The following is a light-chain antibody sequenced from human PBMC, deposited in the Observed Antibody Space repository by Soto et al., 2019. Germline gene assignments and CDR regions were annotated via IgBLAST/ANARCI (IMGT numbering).Light chain of an antibody. CDR2: KAS. Sequence: IQMTQSPSTLSGSVGDRVTITCRASQTISSWLAWYQQKPGKAPKLLIYKASTLKSGVPSRFSGSGSGTEFTLTISSLQPDDFATYYCQHDYSYSGAFGQGTKVDIK. CDR1: QTISSW. V-gene: IGKV1-5*03. CDR3: QHDYSYSGA. J-gene: IGKJ1*01.